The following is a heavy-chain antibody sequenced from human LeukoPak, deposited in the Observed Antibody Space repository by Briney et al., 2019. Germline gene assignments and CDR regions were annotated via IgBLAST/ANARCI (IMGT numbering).Heavy chain of an antibody. J-gene: IGHJ3*02. V-gene: IGHV1-18*01. CDR2: ISAYNGNT. CDR3: ARDKSDWLGAFDI. D-gene: IGHD2-21*01. Sequence: ASVKVSCKASGGTSSSYAISWVRQAPGQGLEWMGWISAYNGNTNYAQKLQGRVTMTTDTSTSTAYMELRSLRSDDTAVYYCARDKSDWLGAFDIWGQGTMVTVSS. CDR1: GGTSSSYA.